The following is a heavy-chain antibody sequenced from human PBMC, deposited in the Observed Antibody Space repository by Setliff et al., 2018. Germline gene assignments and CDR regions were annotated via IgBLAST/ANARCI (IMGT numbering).Heavy chain of an antibody. V-gene: IGHV3-23*01. Sequence: GGSLRLSCEASGFSFNFYAMTWVRQAPGKGLEWVSSISGSGGHSVYADSVKGRFTVSRDNSKNSLYLQMNSLRAEDTAVYYCARDPRNYYNFWSGYPNYYYGMDVWGQGTTVTVSS. CDR2: ISGSGGHS. CDR1: GFSFNFYA. J-gene: IGHJ6*02. CDR3: ARDPRNYYNFWSGYPNYYYGMDV. D-gene: IGHD3-3*01.